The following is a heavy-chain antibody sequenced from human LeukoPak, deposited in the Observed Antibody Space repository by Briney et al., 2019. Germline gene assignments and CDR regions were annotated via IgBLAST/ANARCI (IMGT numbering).Heavy chain of an antibody. J-gene: IGHJ4*02. CDR2: INHNGNVN. CDR1: GFTFSSYW. D-gene: IGHD2-2*01. Sequence: GGSLRLSCAASGFTFSSYWMNWARQAPGKGLEWVASINHNGNVNYYVDSVKGRFTISRDNAKNSLYLQMSNLRAEDTAVYYCARGRSSTSFFDYWGQGTLVTVSS. CDR3: ARGRSSTSFFDY. V-gene: IGHV3-7*03.